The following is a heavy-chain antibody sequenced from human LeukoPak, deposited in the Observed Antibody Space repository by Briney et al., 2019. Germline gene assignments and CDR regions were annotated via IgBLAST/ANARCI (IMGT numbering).Heavy chain of an antibody. Sequence: ASVKVSCKASGYTFTGYYMHWVRQAPGQGVEWMGWINPNSGGTNYAQKFQGRVTMTRDTSISTAYMELSRLRSDDTAVYYCARMDYYDSSGYYSGYWGQGTLVTVSS. CDR2: INPNSGGT. J-gene: IGHJ4*02. CDR1: GYTFTGYY. V-gene: IGHV1-2*02. CDR3: ARMDYYDSSGYYSGY. D-gene: IGHD3-22*01.